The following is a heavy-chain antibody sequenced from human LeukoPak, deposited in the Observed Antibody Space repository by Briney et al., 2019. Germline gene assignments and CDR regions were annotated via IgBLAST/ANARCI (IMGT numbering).Heavy chain of an antibody. CDR1: GGSITSYF. D-gene: IGHD2-15*01. CDR3: AQLAPYSPAYSQQ. CDR2: IYHSGTT. Sequence: PSETLSLTCTVSGGSITSYFWTWIRQPPGKGLEWIGYIYHSGTTNYNPSLKGRVTISVDTSKTQSSLRLTSVTAADTAVYFCAQLAPYSPAYSQQWGQGTLVTVSS. J-gene: IGHJ1*01. V-gene: IGHV4-59*01.